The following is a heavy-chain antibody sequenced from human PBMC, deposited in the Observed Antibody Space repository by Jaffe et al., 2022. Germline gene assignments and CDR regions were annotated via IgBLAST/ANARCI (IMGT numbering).Heavy chain of an antibody. V-gene: IGHV1-3*01. CDR2: INAGNGNT. D-gene: IGHD2-2*01. CDR1: GYTFTSYA. J-gene: IGHJ5*02. Sequence: QVQLVQSGAEVKKPGASVKVSCKASGYTFTSYAMHWVRQAPGQRLEWMGWINAGNGNTKYSQKFQGRVTITRDTSASTAYMELSSLRSEDTAVYYCARGDIVVVPAAPGWFDPWGQGTLVTVSS. CDR3: ARGDIVVVPAAPGWFDP.